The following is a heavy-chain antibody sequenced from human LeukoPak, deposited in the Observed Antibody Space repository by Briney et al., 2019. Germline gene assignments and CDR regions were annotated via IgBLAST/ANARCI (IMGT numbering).Heavy chain of an antibody. D-gene: IGHD2-2*01. CDR2: MNPNSGNT. V-gene: IGHV1-8*03. J-gene: IGHJ3*02. CDR3: ARCYPSSTSCLSGIGAFDI. CDR1: GYTFTSYD. Sequence: GASVKVSCKASGYTFTSYDINWVQQATGQGLEWMGWMNPNSGNTGYAQKFQGRVTITRNTSISTAYMELSSLRSEDTAVYYCARCYPSSTSCLSGIGAFDIWGQGTMVTVSS.